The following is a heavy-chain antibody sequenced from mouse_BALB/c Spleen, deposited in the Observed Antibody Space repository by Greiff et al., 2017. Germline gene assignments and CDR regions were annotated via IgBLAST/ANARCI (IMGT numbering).Heavy chain of an antibody. CDR1: GYTFTSYW. CDR2: INPSNGRT. Sequence: QVQLKQPGAELVKPGASVKLSCKASGYTFTSYWMHWVKQRPGQGLEWIGEINPSNGRTNYNEKFKSKATLTVDKSSSTAYMQLSSLTSEDSAVYYCARAYYGNYGWYFDVWGAGTTVTVSS. J-gene: IGHJ1*01. D-gene: IGHD2-10*01. CDR3: ARAYYGNYGWYFDV. V-gene: IGHV1S81*02.